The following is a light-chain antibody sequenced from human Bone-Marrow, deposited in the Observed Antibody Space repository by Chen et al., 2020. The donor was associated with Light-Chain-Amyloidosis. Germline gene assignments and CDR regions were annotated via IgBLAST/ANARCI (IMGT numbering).Light chain of an antibody. J-gene: IGLJ1*01. Sequence: QSALTQPASVAGSPGQSITISCTGTSSDVGGDNHVSWYQQHPDKAPKLMLYELNNRPSWVLLRFSCSKSDNSASLTISGLRTEDEADYFCSSYPITNTLVFGSGTRVTVL. CDR3: SSYPITNTLV. CDR2: ELN. V-gene: IGLV2-14*01. CDR1: SSDVGGDNH.